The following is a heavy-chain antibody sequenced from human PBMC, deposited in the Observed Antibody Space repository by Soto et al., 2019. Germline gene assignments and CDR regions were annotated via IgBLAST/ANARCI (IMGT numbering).Heavy chain of an antibody. J-gene: IGHJ2*01. Sequence: QITLKESGPTLVKPTQTLTLTCTFSGFSLSTSGVGVGWIRQPPGKALEWLALIYWDDDKRYSPSLKSRLTITKDTSKNQVVLKMTNMDPVDTATYYCAHLTYYFDSSAYYWYFDLWGRGTLVTVSS. CDR3: AHLTYYFDSSAYYWYFDL. CDR1: GFSLSTSGVG. V-gene: IGHV2-5*02. D-gene: IGHD3-22*01. CDR2: IYWDDDK.